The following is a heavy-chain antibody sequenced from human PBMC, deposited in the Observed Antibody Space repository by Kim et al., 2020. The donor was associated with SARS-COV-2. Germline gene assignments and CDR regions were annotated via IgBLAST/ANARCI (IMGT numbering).Heavy chain of an antibody. CDR3: ARVGYHNTSGWDY. CDR1: GFTFSSYW. CDR2: INSDESST. D-gene: IGHD3-22*01. Sequence: GGSLRLSCAASGFTFSSYWMHWVRRGPGKGLVWVSRINSDESSTSYADSVKGRFTISRDNAKNTLYLQMNSLRAEDTALYYCARVGYHNTSGWDYWGQGTQVTVSS. V-gene: IGHV3-74*01. J-gene: IGHJ4*02.